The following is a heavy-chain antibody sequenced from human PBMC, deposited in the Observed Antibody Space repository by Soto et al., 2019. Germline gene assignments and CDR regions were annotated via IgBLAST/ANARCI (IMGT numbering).Heavy chain of an antibody. CDR1: GFTFDDYG. CDR3: AREKYSSSSGDAFDI. D-gene: IGHD6-6*01. Sequence: GGSLRLSCAASGFTFDDYGMSWVRQAPGKGLEWVSGINWNGGSTGYADSVKGRFTISRDNAKNSLYLQMNSLRAEDTALYHCAREKYSSSSGDAFDIWGQGTMVTVSS. CDR2: INWNGGST. J-gene: IGHJ3*02. V-gene: IGHV3-20*01.